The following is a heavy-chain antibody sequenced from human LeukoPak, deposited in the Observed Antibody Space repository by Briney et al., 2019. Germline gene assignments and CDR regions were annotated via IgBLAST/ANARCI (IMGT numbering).Heavy chain of an antibody. CDR2: ISYDGSKN. D-gene: IGHD6-19*01. CDR3: AKEGAQSSGWPNWFDP. CDR1: GFTFSSYG. J-gene: IGHJ5*02. Sequence: GGSLRLSCAASGFTFSSYGMHWVRQAPGKGLEWVAIISYDGSKNYYADSVKGRFTISRDNSKNTLYLQMNSLRPEDTAVYYCAKEGAQSSGWPNWFDPWGQGTLVTVSS. V-gene: IGHV3-30*18.